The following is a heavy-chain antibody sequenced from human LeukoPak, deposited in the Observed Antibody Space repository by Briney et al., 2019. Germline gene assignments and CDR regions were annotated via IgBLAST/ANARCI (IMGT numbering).Heavy chain of an antibody. CDR1: GFTFSSYG. V-gene: IGHV3-30*02. Sequence: GGSLRLSCAASGFTFSSYGMHWVRQAPGKGLEWVAFIRYDGSNKYYADSVKGRFTISRDNSKNTLYLQMNSLRAEDTAVYYCAKDFRTIFGAFDIWGQGTMVTVSS. D-gene: IGHD3-3*01. CDR3: AKDFRTIFGAFDI. CDR2: IRYDGSNK. J-gene: IGHJ3*02.